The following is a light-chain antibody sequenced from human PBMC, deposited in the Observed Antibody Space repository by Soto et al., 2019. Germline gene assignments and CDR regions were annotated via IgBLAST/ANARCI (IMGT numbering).Light chain of an antibody. CDR2: EVS. CDR3: SSYTTRTTLYV. Sequence: QSVLTQPASASGSPGQSITISCTGTSSDVGSYNYVSWYQLHPGKAPKLMIYEVSNRPSGVSNRFSGSKSGDTASLTISGLQAEDGADYYCSSYTTRTTLYVFGTGTKVTV. CDR1: SSDVGSYNY. J-gene: IGLJ1*01. V-gene: IGLV2-14*01.